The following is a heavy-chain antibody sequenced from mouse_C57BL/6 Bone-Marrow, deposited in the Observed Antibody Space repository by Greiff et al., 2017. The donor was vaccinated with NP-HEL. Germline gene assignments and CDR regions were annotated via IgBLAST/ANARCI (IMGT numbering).Heavy chain of an antibody. D-gene: IGHD2-13*01. V-gene: IGHV5-2*01. CDR1: EYEFPSHD. J-gene: IGHJ3*01. CDR2: INRDGGST. Sequence: EVQGVESGGGLVQPGESLKLSCESNEYEFPSHDMSWVRQTPEKRLELVAAINRDGGSTYYPDTMERRIIISRDNTKKTLYLQMSSLRSEDTALYYCARHGDYAYWGQGTLVTVSA. CDR3: ARHGDYAY.